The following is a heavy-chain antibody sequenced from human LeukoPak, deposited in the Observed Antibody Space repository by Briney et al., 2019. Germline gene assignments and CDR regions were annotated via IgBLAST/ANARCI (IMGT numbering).Heavy chain of an antibody. CDR2: INPNSGGT. Sequence: GASVKVSCNASGYTFTDFYMLWVRQAPGQGLEWMGWINPNSGGTDYAQKFQGRVTMTRDTSTSTAYMELSRLRSDDTAVYHCARGHGSYYYYMDVWGKGTTVTVSS. J-gene: IGHJ6*03. V-gene: IGHV1-2*02. CDR3: ARGHGSYYYYMDV. D-gene: IGHD3-10*01. CDR1: GYTFTDFY.